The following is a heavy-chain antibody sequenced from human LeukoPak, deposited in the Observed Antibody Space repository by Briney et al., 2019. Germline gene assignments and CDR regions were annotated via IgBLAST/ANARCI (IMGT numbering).Heavy chain of an antibody. CDR1: GYTFTSYD. CDR2: INPNSGGT. D-gene: IGHD3-9*01. CDR3: ARALRNYDILTGYLYYFDY. J-gene: IGHJ4*02. V-gene: IGHV1-2*02. Sequence: GASVKVSCKASGYTFTSYDINWVRQATGQGLEWMGWINPNSGGTNYAQKFQGRVTMTRDTSISTAYMELSRLRSDDTAVYYCARALRNYDILTGYLYYFDYWGQGTLVTVSS.